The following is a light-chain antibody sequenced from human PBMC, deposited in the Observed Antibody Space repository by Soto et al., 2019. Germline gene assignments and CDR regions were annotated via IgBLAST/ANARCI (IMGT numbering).Light chain of an antibody. Sequence: EIVMTQSPATLSVSPGERATLSCRASQSVSSNLAWYQQKPGQAPRLLIYDASTRATGIPARVSGSWSGTEFTHTSNSLQSENFAVYYCHHFNNWPRTFGQGTKVEIK. J-gene: IGKJ1*01. CDR3: HHFNNWPRT. CDR1: QSVSSN. V-gene: IGKV3-15*01. CDR2: DAS.